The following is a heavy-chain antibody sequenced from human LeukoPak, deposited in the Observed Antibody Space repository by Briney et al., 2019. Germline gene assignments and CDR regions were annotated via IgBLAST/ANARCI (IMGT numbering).Heavy chain of an antibody. CDR3: ARGYDRNGYQSRGFDY. D-gene: IGHD3-22*01. J-gene: IGHJ4*02. Sequence: RSSETLSLTCTVSGGSISSGSFYWSWIRQTAGKGLEWIGPIYPSGDSQYSPSFRSRATISLDTRNQFSLKLSSVTAADTAVYFCARGYDRNGYQSRGFDYWGQGALVNVSS. V-gene: IGHV4-61*02. CDR2: IYPSGDS. CDR1: GGSISSGSFY.